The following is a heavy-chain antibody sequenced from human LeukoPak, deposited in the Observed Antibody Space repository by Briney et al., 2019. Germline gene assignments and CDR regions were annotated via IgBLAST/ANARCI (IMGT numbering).Heavy chain of an antibody. J-gene: IGHJ5*02. CDR3: ARNPRFGELAWFDP. V-gene: IGHV1-2*02. CDR1: GYTFTGYY. D-gene: IGHD3-10*01. CDR2: INPNSGGT. Sequence: ASVKVSCKASGYTFTGYYMHWVRQAPGQGLEWMGWINPNSGGTNYAQKFQGRVTMTRDTSISTAYMELSRLRSDGTAVYYCARNPRFGELAWFDPWGQGTLVTVSS.